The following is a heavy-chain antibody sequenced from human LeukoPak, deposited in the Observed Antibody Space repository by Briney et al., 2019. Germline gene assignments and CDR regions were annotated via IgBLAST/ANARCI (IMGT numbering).Heavy chain of an antibody. CDR3: AGHPGDSGSWFDP. CDR2: ISSSGNSL. CDR1: GFTLSVYY. V-gene: IGHV3-11*01. J-gene: IGHJ5*02. D-gene: IGHD3-10*01. Sequence: GGALRLSRAASGFTLSVYYMSWIRQAPGKGLEGGSYISSSGNSLYHADAVRGRFTISRDNAENTLYLHMNSESCEDTAVYYRAGHPGDSGSWFDPWGQGTLVTVSS.